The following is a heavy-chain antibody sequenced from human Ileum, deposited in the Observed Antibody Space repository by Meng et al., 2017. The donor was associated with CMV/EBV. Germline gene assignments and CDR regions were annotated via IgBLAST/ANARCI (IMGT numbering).Heavy chain of an antibody. Sequence: SGYTFGNYYIHWVRQAPGQGLEWLGRISPNNGVTNYAPRFHGRVPMTRDTSITTAYMEVKDLTTDDSAVYYCARETLTLAVADYSFDNWGQGTLVTVSS. CDR3: ARETLTLAVADYSFDN. V-gene: IGHV1-2*06. D-gene: IGHD6-19*01. CDR2: ISPNNGVT. CDR1: GYTFGNYY. J-gene: IGHJ4*02.